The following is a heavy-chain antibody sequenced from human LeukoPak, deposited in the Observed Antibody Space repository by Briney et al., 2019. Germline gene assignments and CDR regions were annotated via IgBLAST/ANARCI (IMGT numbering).Heavy chain of an antibody. CDR2: IRQDGSEK. Sequence: GGSLRLSCAASGFTFSSYWMTWGRQAPGKGLEGVANIRQDGSEKNYVDSVKGRFTISRDNAKNSLYLQMNGLRVEDTAVYFCMRQNRAYFFGHWGQGTLVTVSS. V-gene: IGHV3-7*01. CDR1: GFTFSSYW. J-gene: IGHJ1*01. D-gene: IGHD3-3*01. CDR3: MRQNRAYFFGH.